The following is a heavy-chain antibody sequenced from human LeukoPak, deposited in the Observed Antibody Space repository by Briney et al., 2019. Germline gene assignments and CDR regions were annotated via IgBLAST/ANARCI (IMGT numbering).Heavy chain of an antibody. Sequence: TSETLSLTCTVSGGSISSYYWSWIRQPAGKGLEWIGRIYTSGSTKYNPSLKSRVTMSIDTSKNEFSLKLRSVTAADTAVYYCARDLCGSTSCPGWFDPWGQGTLVTVSS. CDR3: ARDLCGSTSCPGWFDP. CDR1: GGSISSYY. D-gene: IGHD2-2*01. J-gene: IGHJ5*02. CDR2: IYTSGST. V-gene: IGHV4-4*07.